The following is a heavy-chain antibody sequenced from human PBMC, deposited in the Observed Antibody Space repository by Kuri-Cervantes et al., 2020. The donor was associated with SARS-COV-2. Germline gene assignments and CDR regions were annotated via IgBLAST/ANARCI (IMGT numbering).Heavy chain of an antibody. CDR1: GNTLTELC. D-gene: IGHD3-3*02. V-gene: IGHV1-24*01. CDR3: ATATDEAFWSMPRFDY. J-gene: IGHJ4*02. CDR2: FDPEDGET. Sequence: ASVQVSCKISGNTLTELCMHWVRQAPGKGLEWMGGFDPEDGETIYAQKFQGRVTMTEETSTDNAYMELSSLRSEDTAVYYCATATDEAFWSMPRFDYWGQGTLVTVSS.